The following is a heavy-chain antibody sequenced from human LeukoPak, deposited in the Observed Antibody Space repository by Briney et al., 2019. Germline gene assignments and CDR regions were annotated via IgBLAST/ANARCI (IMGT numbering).Heavy chain of an antibody. CDR2: IYYSGST. D-gene: IGHD6-6*01. J-gene: IGHJ5*02. CDR3: AREYSSSSRWFDP. Sequence: SETLSLTCTVSGGSISSYYWSWIRQPPGKGLEWIGYIYYSGSTNYNPSLKSRVTISVDTTKNQFSLKLSSVTAADTAVYYCAREYSSSSRWFDPWGQGTLVTVSS. CDR1: GGSISSYY. V-gene: IGHV4-59*01.